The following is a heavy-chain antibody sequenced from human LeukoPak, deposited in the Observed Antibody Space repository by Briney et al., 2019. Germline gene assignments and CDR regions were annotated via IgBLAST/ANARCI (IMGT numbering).Heavy chain of an antibody. CDR3: VKDIYSFSFGAAAFDY. CDR2: INWSSGHK. CDR1: GFKFDNYA. V-gene: IGHV3-9*01. Sequence: GGSLRLSCTASGFKFDNYAMHWVRQAPGKGLEWVSGINWSSGHKGYADSLKGRFTISRDNAKNSLYLQMDSLRVENTALYYCVKDIYSFSFGAAAFDYWGQGTLVTVSS. J-gene: IGHJ4*02. D-gene: IGHD2-2*01.